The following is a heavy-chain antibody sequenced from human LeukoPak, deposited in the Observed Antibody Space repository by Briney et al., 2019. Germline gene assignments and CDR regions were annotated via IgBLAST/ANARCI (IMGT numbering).Heavy chain of an antibody. CDR3: TTDRRLVAATADYYYGMDV. CDR2: IKSKTDGGTT. CDR1: GFTFSNAW. J-gene: IGHJ6*02. V-gene: IGHV3-15*01. Sequence: GGSLRLSCAASGFTFSNAWMSWVRQAPGKGLEWVGRIKSKTDGGTTDYAAPVKGRFTISRDDSKNTLYLQMNSLKTEDTAVYYCTTDRRLVAATADYYYGMDVWGQGTTVTVSS. D-gene: IGHD2-15*01.